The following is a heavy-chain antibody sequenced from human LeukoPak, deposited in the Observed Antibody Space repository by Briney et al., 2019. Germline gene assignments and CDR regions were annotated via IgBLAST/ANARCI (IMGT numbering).Heavy chain of an antibody. D-gene: IGHD3-22*01. CDR1: GFTFSSYA. V-gene: IGHV3-23*01. CDR2: ISGGGGST. Sequence: GGSLRLSCAASGFTFSSYAMNWVRQAPGKGPEWVSAISGGGGSTYYADSVKGRFTISRDNSKNTLYLQMNSLRAEDTAVYFCAKRYYQDSSGYLGSIDYWGQGTLVTVSS. J-gene: IGHJ4*02. CDR3: AKRYYQDSSGYLGSIDY.